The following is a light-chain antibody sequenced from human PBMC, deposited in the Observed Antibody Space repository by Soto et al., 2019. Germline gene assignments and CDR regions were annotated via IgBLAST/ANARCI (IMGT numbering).Light chain of an antibody. CDR1: QSVSSSY. Sequence: EIVLTQSPGTLSLSPGDRATLSCRASQSVSSSYLAWYQQKPGQAPGLLIYGASSRATGIPDRFSGSGSGTDFTLTIIRLEPEDFAVYYCQQYGSSPSTFGQGTRLEIK. CDR3: QQYGSSPST. V-gene: IGKV3-20*01. CDR2: GAS. J-gene: IGKJ5*01.